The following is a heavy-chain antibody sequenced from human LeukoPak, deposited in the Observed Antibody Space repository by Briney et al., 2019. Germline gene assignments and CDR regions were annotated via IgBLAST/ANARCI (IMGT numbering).Heavy chain of an antibody. CDR1: GYTFTGYY. CDR2: INPNSGCT. CDR3: ASAKYYYDSSAPFDY. J-gene: IGHJ4*02. V-gene: IGHV1-2*02. Sequence: ASVTVSCKASGYTFTGYYMHWVRQAPGQGLEWMGWINPNSGCTNYAQKFQGRVTMTRDTSISTAYMELSRLRSDDTAVYYCASAKYYYDSSAPFDYWGQGTLVTVSS. D-gene: IGHD3-22*01.